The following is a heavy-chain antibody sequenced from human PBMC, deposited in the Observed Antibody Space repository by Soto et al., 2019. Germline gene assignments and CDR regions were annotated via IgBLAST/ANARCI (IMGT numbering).Heavy chain of an antibody. Sequence: QVQLVESGGGVVQPGRSLRLSCAASGFTFSSYGMHWVRQAPGKGLEWVAVISYDGSNKYYADSVKGRFTISRDNSKNTLYLQMNSLRAEDTAVSYCAKEGGGSGSYYEYYFDYWGQGTLVTVSS. V-gene: IGHV3-30*18. J-gene: IGHJ4*02. D-gene: IGHD3-10*01. CDR3: AKEGGGSGSYYEYYFDY. CDR2: ISYDGSNK. CDR1: GFTFSSYG.